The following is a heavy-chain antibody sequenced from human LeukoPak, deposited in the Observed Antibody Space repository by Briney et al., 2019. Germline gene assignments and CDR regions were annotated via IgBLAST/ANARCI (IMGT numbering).Heavy chain of an antibody. V-gene: IGHV3-23*01. Sequence: GGSLRLSCAASGITFSSYAMSWVRQAPGKGLEWVSGMTGSGNYIFYADSVKGRFTISRDNSKNTLFLQMNNLRVEDTAVYYCATRPAYCGGDCWGAYNIWGQGAVVTVSS. CDR3: ATRPAYCGGDCWGAYNI. D-gene: IGHD2-21*02. CDR1: GITFSSYA. J-gene: IGHJ3*02. CDR2: MTGSGNYI.